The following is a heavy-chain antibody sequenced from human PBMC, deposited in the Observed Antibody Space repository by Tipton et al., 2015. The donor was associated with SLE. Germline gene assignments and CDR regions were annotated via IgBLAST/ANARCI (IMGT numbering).Heavy chain of an antibody. Sequence: TLSLTCSVSGGSITNSNYFWGWIRQPPGKGLEWIGYIYYSGHTDYNPSLKSRVTLSVDTSKSQFSLKLSSVTAADTAVYYCARPAGDSDNDWYAFAIWGQGTMVTVS. D-gene: IGHD5-12*01. CDR3: ARPAGDSDNDWYAFAI. CDR2: IYYSGHT. V-gene: IGHV4-61*05. CDR1: GGSITNSNYF. J-gene: IGHJ3*02.